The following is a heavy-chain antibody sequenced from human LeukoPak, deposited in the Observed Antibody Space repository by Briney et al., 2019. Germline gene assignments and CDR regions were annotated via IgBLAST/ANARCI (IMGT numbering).Heavy chain of an antibody. CDR1: GFTFGDYA. V-gene: IGHV3-23*01. CDR3: AKGMFGYSGGLYWYFDL. Sequence: GGSLRLSCTASGFTFGDYAMSWFRQAPGKGLEWVATLSGSGAGTYYSDSVQGRFTISRDNSKRTLFLQINSLRAEDTAVYYCAKGMFGYSGGLYWYFDLWGRGSLVTVSS. CDR2: LSGSGAGT. J-gene: IGHJ2*01. D-gene: IGHD3-22*01.